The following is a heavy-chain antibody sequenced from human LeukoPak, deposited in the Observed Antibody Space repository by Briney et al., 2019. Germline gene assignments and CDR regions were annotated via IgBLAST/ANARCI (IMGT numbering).Heavy chain of an antibody. D-gene: IGHD6-13*01. CDR1: GGSISGYY. V-gene: IGHV4-59*08. CDR2: IYYSGST. Sequence: SETLPLTCTVSGGSISGYYWNWIRQPPGKGLEWIGYIYYSGSTNYNPSLKSRVTISVDTSKNQFSLKLSSVAAADTAVYYCARGRIEAAGILDYWGQGTLVTVSS. CDR3: ARGRIEAAGILDY. J-gene: IGHJ4*02.